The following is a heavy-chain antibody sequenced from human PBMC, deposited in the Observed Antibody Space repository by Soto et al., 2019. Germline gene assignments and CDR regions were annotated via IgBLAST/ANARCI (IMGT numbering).Heavy chain of an antibody. CDR1: GFTFSSYG. J-gene: IGHJ4*02. CDR2: ISYDGSNK. D-gene: IGHD3-16*01. CDR3: AKDRHRGDLVSYFDY. Sequence: GGSLRLSCAASGFTFSSYGMHWVRQAPGKGLEWVAVISYDGSNKYYADSVKGRFTISRDNSKNTLYLQMNSLRAEDTAVYYCAKDRHRGDLVSYFDYWGQGTLVTVSS. V-gene: IGHV3-30*18.